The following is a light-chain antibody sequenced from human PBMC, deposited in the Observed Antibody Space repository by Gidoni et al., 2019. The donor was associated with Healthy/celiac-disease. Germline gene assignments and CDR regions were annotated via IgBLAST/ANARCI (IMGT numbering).Light chain of an antibody. CDR1: QSVSSN. J-gene: IGKJ1*01. CDR3: QQYNNWPRT. Sequence: EIVMTQSPATLSVSPGERATLPCRASQSVSSNLAWYQQKPGQAPRPLTSGASTRAHGIPARFSGSGSGTECTFTIRSLQSEDFAVYYCQQYNNWPRTFGQGTKVEIK. CDR2: GAS. V-gene: IGKV3-15*01.